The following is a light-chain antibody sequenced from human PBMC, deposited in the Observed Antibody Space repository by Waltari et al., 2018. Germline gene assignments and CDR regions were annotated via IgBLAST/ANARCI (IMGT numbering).Light chain of an antibody. J-gene: IGLJ2*01. Sequence: QSALTQPASVSGSPGRSITIPCSCTSSNIGNYDFVSWYQQRPGKAPKLPIYEVNERPSGVSDRFSGSKSGNTASLTISGLQSEDEADYYCSSYAGTNLVVFGGGTKLTVL. CDR2: EVN. CDR3: SSYAGTNLVV. V-gene: IGLV2-23*02. CDR1: SSNIGNYDF.